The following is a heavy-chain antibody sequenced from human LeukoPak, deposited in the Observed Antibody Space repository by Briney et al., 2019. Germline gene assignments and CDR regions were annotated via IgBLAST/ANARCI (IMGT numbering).Heavy chain of an antibody. Sequence: SETLSLTCSVSGGSISSTSYYWAWIRQAPGKGLEWIGSIYYRGTAYDNASLKTRVNLSIDTSKNQFSLRLNSVTAADTAMYFCVRESRDYYDSGGPWGGFDPRGQGTLVTVSS. V-gene: IGHV4-39*07. CDR1: GGSISSTSYY. D-gene: IGHD3-22*01. J-gene: IGHJ5*02. CDR3: VRESRDYYDSGGPWGGFDP. CDR2: IYYRGTA.